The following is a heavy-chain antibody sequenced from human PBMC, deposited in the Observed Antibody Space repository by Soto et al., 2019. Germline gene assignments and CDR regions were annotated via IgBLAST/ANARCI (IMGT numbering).Heavy chain of an antibody. CDR1: GYTFTSYY. CDR2: INPSGGST. CDR3: ARESWGSRSWYSDGAPDY. D-gene: IGHD6-13*01. Sequence: ASVKVSCKASGYTFTSYYMHWVRQAPGQGLEWMGIINPSGGSTSYAQKFQGRVTMTRDTTTSTVYMELSSLRSEDTAVYYCARESWGSRSWYSDGAPDYWGQGTLVTVSS. J-gene: IGHJ4*02. V-gene: IGHV1-46*01.